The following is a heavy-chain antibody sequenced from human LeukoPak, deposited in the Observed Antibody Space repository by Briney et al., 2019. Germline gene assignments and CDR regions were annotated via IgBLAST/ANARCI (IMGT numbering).Heavy chain of an antibody. V-gene: IGHV4-34*01. CDR2: INHSGST. D-gene: IGHD6-13*01. CDR1: GGSFSGYY. CDR3: ARGVAIAAAGTGAFDI. Sequence: SETLSLTCAVYGGSFSGYYWSWIRQPPGKGLEWIGEINHSGSTNYNPSLKSRVTISVGTSKNQFSLKLSSVTAADTAVYYCARGVAIAAAGTGAFDIWGQGTMVTVSS. J-gene: IGHJ3*02.